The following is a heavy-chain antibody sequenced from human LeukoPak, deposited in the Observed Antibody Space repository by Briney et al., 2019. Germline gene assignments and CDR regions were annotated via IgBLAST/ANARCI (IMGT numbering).Heavy chain of an antibody. V-gene: IGHV1-2*06. D-gene: IGHD6-19*01. CDR2: INPNSGGT. CDR3: ARVEGIRQWLVQGAYYFDY. CDR1: GYTFTGDY. Sequence: GASVKVSCKASGYTFTGDYMHWVRQAPGQGLEWMGRINPNSGGTNYAQKFQGRVTMTRATSISTAYMELSRLRSDDTAVYYCARVEGIRQWLVQGAYYFDYWGQGTLVTVSS. J-gene: IGHJ4*02.